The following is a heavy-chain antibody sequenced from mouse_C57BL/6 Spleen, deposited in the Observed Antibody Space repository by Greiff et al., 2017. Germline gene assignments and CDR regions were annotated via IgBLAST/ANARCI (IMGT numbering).Heavy chain of an antibody. Sequence: VQLQQSGAELVKPGASVKISCKASGYAFSSYWMNWVKQRPGKGLERIGQIYPGDGDTNYNGKFKGKATLTADKSSSTAYMQLSSLTSEDSAVYFCAREGDYYGSSYGWFAYWGQGTLVTVSA. D-gene: IGHD1-1*01. V-gene: IGHV1-80*01. CDR2: IYPGDGDT. J-gene: IGHJ3*01. CDR1: GYAFSSYW. CDR3: AREGDYYGSSYGWFAY.